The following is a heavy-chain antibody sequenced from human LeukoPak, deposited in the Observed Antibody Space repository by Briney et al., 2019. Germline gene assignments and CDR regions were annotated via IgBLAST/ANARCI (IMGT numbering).Heavy chain of an antibody. CDR3: ARESRWLAYYFDY. CDR2: IYSDGST. Sequence: PGGSLRLSCAASGFTVSSNYMSWVRQAPGKGLEWVSVIYSDGSTYYADSVKGRFTISRDNSKNTLYLQMNSLRAEDTAVYYCARESRWLAYYFDYWGQGTLVTVSS. J-gene: IGHJ4*02. V-gene: IGHV3-66*01. CDR1: GFTVSSNY. D-gene: IGHD6-19*01.